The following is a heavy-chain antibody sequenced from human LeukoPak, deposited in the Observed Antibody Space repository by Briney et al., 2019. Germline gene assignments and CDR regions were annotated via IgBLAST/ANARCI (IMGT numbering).Heavy chain of an antibody. Sequence: GGSLRLSCAASGRTFSSYWMSWGRQAPGKGLEWVANIKQDGSEKFYVDSVKGRFTISRDNAKNSLYVQMNNLRAEDTAVYYCARVIYIYGSWGDYGYFFDYWGQGTLVTVSS. D-gene: IGHD5-18*01. CDR2: IKQDGSEK. V-gene: IGHV3-7*05. J-gene: IGHJ4*02. CDR3: ARVIYIYGSWGDYGYFFDY. CDR1: GRTFSSYW.